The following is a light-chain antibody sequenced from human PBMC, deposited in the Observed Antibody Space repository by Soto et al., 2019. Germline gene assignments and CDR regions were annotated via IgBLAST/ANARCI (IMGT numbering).Light chain of an antibody. V-gene: IGKV3-20*01. CDR2: GAS. CDR3: QQYGNSPRT. Sequence: EIVLTQSPGTLSLSPGERATLSCRASQSVSSSYLAWYQQKPGQAPRLLIYGASSNATGLPDRFSGCGSGTDFTLTISRLEPEDFAVYYCQQYGNSPRTFGQGTKVEIK. J-gene: IGKJ1*01. CDR1: QSVSSSY.